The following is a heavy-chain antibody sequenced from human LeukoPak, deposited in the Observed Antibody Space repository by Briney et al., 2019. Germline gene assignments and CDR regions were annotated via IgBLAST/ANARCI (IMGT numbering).Heavy chain of an antibody. J-gene: IGHJ4*02. CDR3: ARRGSGSYSHFDS. D-gene: IGHD3-10*01. CDR2: ISYSGST. Sequence: SETPSLTCTISDGSISNYYWIWIRQPPGKGLEWVGYISYSGSTKYNPSLKSRVTISLDTAENQFSLELSSVTAADTAVYYCARRGSGSYSHFDSWGQGSLVTVSS. V-gene: IGHV4-59*12. CDR1: DGSISNYY.